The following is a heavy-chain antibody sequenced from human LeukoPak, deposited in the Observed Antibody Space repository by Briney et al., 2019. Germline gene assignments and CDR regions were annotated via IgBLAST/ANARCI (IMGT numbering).Heavy chain of an antibody. V-gene: IGHV1-46*01. CDR3: ASLGIAAAGVNYGMDV. J-gene: IGHJ6*02. CDR2: INPSGGST. CDR1: GYTFTSYY. Sequence: ASVKVSCKASGYTFTSYYMHWVRQAPGQGLEWMGIINPSGGSTSYAQKFRGRVTMTRDTSTSTVYMELSSLRSEDTAVYYCASLGIAAAGVNYGMDVWGQGTTVTVSS. D-gene: IGHD6-13*01.